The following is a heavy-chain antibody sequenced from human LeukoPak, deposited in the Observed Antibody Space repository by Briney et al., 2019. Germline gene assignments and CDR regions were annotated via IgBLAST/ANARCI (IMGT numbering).Heavy chain of an antibody. J-gene: IGHJ4*02. CDR2: TIPILGIA. V-gene: IGHV1-69*04. CDR1: GGTFSSYA. Sequence: ASVKVSCKASGGTFSSYAISWVRQAPGQGLEWMGRTIPILGIANYAQKFQGRVTITADKSTSTAYMELSSLRSEDTAVYYCASFQWELLRPLDYWGQGTLVTVSS. D-gene: IGHD1-26*01. CDR3: ASFQWELLRPLDY.